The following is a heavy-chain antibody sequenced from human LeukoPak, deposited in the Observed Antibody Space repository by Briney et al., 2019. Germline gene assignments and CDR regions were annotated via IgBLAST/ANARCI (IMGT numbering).Heavy chain of an antibody. V-gene: IGHV3-23*01. CDR2: ISGSGGST. CDR1: GSTFSSSA. CDR3: VKDKHQWLPTYYFDC. J-gene: IGHJ4*02. D-gene: IGHD3-22*01. Sequence: GGSLRLSCAASGSTFSSSAMSWVRQAPGKGLEWVSAISGSGGSTYYADSVRGRFTISRDNSKNTLYLQMNSLRAEDTAVYYCVKDKHQWLPTYYFDCWGQGTLVTVSS.